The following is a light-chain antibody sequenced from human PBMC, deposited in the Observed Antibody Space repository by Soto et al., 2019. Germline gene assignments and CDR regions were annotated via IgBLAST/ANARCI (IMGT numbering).Light chain of an antibody. CDR2: KAS. Sequence: DIQMTQSPSTLSASVGDRVDITCRASQDIAASLAWYQQQPGKAPKLLIYKASIVENGVPSRFSGSGSGTESTLTVRGLQPDDFETYVCQHYTGYPFTFGPGTTVD. CDR1: QDIAAS. J-gene: IGKJ3*01. CDR3: QHYTGYPFT. V-gene: IGKV1-5*03.